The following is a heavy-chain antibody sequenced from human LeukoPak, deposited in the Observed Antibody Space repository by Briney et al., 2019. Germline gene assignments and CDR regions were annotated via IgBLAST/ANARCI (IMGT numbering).Heavy chain of an antibody. Sequence: SVKVSCKAFGTTFSSYAISWVRQAPGQGLEWMGGIIPIFGTANYAQKFQGRVTITTDESTSTAYMELSSLRSEDTAVYYCARVRRGSSWLFDYWGQGTLVTVSS. J-gene: IGHJ4*02. CDR1: GTTFSSYA. CDR2: IIPIFGTA. V-gene: IGHV1-69*05. CDR3: ARVRRGSSWLFDY. D-gene: IGHD6-13*01.